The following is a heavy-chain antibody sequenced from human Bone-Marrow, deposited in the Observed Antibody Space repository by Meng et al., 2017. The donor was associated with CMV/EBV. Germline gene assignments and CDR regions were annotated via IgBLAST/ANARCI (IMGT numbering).Heavy chain of an antibody. V-gene: IGHV3-30*04. J-gene: IGHJ4*02. D-gene: IGHD3-10*01. CDR1: GFTFSDSL. CDR2: ISNDGSNT. Sequence: GESLKISCGASGFTFSDSLMHWVRQAPGRGLEWVALISNDGSNTYYVDSVKGRFSISRDNAKSTLYLQMDSLRVDDTAVYFCAREPFAGSFPLDYWGQGTLVTVS. CDR3: AREPFAGSFPLDY.